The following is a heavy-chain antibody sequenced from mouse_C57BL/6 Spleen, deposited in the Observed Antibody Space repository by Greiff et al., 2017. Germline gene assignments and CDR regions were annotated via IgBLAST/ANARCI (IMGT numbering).Heavy chain of an antibody. J-gene: IGHJ2*01. Sequence: EVKLVESGGGLVKPGGSLKLSCAASGFTFSSYAMSWVRQTPEKRLEWVATISDGGSYTYYPDNVKGRFTISRDNAKNNLYLQMGHLKSEDTAMYYCAREGYYGSSYGYWGQGTTLTVSS. CDR2: ISDGGSYT. V-gene: IGHV5-4*01. CDR1: GFTFSSYA. CDR3: AREGYYGSSYGY. D-gene: IGHD1-1*01.